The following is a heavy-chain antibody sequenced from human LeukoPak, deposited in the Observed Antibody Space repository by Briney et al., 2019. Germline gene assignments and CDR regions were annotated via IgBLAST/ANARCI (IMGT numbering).Heavy chain of an antibody. V-gene: IGHV4-4*02. D-gene: IGHD4-17*01. CDR1: GITFTNYA. CDR2: VSHTGST. J-gene: IGHJ4*02. CDR3: ASRDDSGPY. Sequence: PGGSLRLSCVASGITFTNYAMGWVRQPPGKGLEWIGEVSHTGSTNYHPSLKSRVTISLDKSKNHFSLRVTSMTAADTAVYYCASRDDSGPYWGQGTLVTVSS.